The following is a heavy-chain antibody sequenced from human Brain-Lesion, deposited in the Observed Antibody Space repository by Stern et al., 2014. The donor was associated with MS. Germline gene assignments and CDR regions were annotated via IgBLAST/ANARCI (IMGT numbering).Heavy chain of an antibody. CDR3: ARAYYYDTSGDSDAFNI. J-gene: IGHJ3*02. CDR1: GASISSGTYF. Sequence: QVQLQESGPGLVKPSQTLSLTCTVSGASISSGTYFWTWIRQPAGKGLEWIGRISTSGSTTYNPSLKSRVTISLDTSKKDFSLKLISVTAADTAVYYCARAYYYDTSGDSDAFNIWGQGTQVTVSS. D-gene: IGHD3-22*01. V-gene: IGHV4-61*02. CDR2: ISTSGST.